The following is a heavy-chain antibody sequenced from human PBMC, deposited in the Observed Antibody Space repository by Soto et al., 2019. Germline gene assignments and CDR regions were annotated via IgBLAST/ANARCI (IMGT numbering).Heavy chain of an antibody. CDR1: GFTFSSYG. D-gene: IGHD4-17*01. J-gene: IGHJ6*02. CDR3: ARDYLPGPMTTVTPGV. Sequence: GGSLRLSCAASGFTFSSYGMQWVRQAPGKGLEWVAVIWYDGNNIYYGDSVKGRFTISRDNSKNTVYLQMNSLRAEDTAVYYCARDYLPGPMTTVTPGVWGQGTTVTVSS. V-gene: IGHV3-33*01. CDR2: IWYDGNNI.